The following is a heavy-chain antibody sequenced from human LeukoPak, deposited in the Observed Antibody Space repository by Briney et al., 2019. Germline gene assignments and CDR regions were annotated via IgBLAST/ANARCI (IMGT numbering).Heavy chain of an antibody. J-gene: IGHJ4*02. CDR3: ARSSILWEYYFDY. Sequence: GGSLRLSCTASGFTFGDYAMSWFRQAPGKGLEWVGFIRSKAYGGTTEYAASVKGRFTISRDDSKSIAYLQMNSLRAEDTAVYYCARSSILWEYYFDYWGQGTLVTVSS. V-gene: IGHV3-49*03. D-gene: IGHD2-21*01. CDR2: IRSKAYGGTT. CDR1: GFTFGDYA.